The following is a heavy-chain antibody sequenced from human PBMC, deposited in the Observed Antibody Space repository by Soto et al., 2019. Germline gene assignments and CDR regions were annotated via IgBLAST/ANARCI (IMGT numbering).Heavy chain of an antibody. V-gene: IGHV4-39*01. J-gene: IGHJ4*02. D-gene: IGHD3-3*01. CDR2: IYYSGST. CDR1: GGSISSSSYY. CDR3: ASRPYDFWSGYPTDY. Sequence: QLQLQESGPGLVKPSETLSLTCTVSGGSISSSSYYWGWIRQPPGKGLEWIGSIYYSGSTYYNPSLESRVTISVDTSKNQFSLKLSSVTAADTAVYYCASRPYDFWSGYPTDYWGQGTLVTVSS.